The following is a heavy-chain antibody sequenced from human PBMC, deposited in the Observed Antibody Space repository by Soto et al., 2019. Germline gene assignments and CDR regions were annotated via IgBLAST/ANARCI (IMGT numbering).Heavy chain of an antibody. V-gene: IGHV3-66*01. J-gene: IGHJ4*02. CDR1: GFDVSNTD. Sequence: EVQLVESGGDLVQRGGSLRLSCAASGFDVSNTDMSWVRQAPGKGLEWVSVIYSGGYTKYADSVKGRFIVSRDSPKNTLYLQMDSLRAEDTAVYYCAREAIIVTAAAEYYFDYWGQGTLVTVSS. CDR3: AREAIIVTAAAEYYFDY. CDR2: IYSGGYT. D-gene: IGHD2-21*02.